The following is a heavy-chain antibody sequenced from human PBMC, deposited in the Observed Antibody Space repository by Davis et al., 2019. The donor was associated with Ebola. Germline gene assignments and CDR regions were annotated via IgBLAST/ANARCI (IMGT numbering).Heavy chain of an antibody. D-gene: IGHD6-6*01. CDR3: ARPKLGVGPLDY. J-gene: IGHJ4*02. CDR1: GYTFTSYG. V-gene: IGHV1-18*01. Sequence: AASVKVSCKASGYTFTSYGISWVRQAPGQGLEWMGWISAYNGNTNYAQKLQGRLTMTTDTSTSTAYMELRSLRSDDTAVYYCARPKLGVGPLDYWGQGTLVTVSS. CDR2: ISAYNGNT.